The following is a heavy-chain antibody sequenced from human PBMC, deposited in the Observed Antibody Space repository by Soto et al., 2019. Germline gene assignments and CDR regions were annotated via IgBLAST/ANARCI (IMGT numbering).Heavy chain of an antibody. D-gene: IGHD6-6*01. CDR2: IIPIFGTA. CDR3: ARSARPPYYYYGMDV. Sequence: SVKVSCKASGGTFSSDAISWVRQAPGQGLEWMGGIIPIFGTANYAQKFQGRVTITADESTSTAYMELSSLRSEDTAVYYCARSARPPYYYYGMDVWGQGTTVTVSS. V-gene: IGHV1-69*13. CDR1: GGTFSSDA. J-gene: IGHJ6*02.